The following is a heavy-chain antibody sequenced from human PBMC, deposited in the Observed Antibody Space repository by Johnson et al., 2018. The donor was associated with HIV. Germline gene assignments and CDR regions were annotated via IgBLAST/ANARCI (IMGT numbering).Heavy chain of an antibody. V-gene: IGHV3-9*01. CDR3: VRKGDAFDS. Sequence: QLVESGGGLVQPGRSLRLACAASGFTFNEYAMHWVPGISWNSGSVGYANSVKGRLTISRDNSKNSLYRPMNSLTAEDTAIHYCVRKGDAFDSWGQGTLATVSS. J-gene: IGHJ3*02. CDR1: GFTFNEYA. CDR2: ISWNSGSV.